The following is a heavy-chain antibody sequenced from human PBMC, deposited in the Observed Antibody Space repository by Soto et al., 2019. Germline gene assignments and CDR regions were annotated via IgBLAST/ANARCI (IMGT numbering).Heavy chain of an antibody. Sequence: PGESLKISCKGSGYSFTSYWIGWVRQMPGKGLEWMGIIYPGDSDTRYSPSFQGQVTISADKSISTAYLQWSSLKASDTAMYYCARHGIAAAGTLGIDYWGQGTLVTVSS. V-gene: IGHV5-51*01. J-gene: IGHJ4*02. CDR1: GYSFTSYW. CDR3: ARHGIAAAGTLGIDY. CDR2: IYPGDSDT. D-gene: IGHD6-13*01.